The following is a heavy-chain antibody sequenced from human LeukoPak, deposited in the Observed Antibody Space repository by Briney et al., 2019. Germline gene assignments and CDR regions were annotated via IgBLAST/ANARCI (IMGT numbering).Heavy chain of an antibody. CDR2: ISGSGGST. CDR1: GFTVSSYA. D-gene: IGHD3-22*01. Sequence: GGSLRLSCAASGFTVSSYAMSWVRQAPGKGLEWVSAISGSGGSTYYADSVKGRFTISRDDSKNTLYLQMNSLRAEDTAVYYCAKDLDLDSSGYLSGDAFDIWGQGTMVTVSS. J-gene: IGHJ3*02. CDR3: AKDLDLDSSGYLSGDAFDI. V-gene: IGHV3-23*01.